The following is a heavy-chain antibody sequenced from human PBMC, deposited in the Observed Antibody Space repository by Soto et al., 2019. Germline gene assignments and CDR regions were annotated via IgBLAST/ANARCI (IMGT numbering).Heavy chain of an antibody. CDR3: ARLGIRWFGELSKKNNWFDP. Sequence: SETLSLTCTVSGGSISSYYWSWIRQPPGKGLEWIGYIYYSGSTNYNPSLKSRVTISVDTSKNQFSLKLSSVTAADTAVYYCARLGIRWFGELSKKNNWFDPWGQGTLVTVSS. D-gene: IGHD3-10*01. CDR1: GGSISSYY. CDR2: IYYSGST. V-gene: IGHV4-59*08. J-gene: IGHJ5*02.